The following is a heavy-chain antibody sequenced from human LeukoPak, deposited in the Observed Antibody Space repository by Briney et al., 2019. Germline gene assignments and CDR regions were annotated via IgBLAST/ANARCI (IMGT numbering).Heavy chain of an antibody. CDR2: VYYSGRT. V-gene: IGHV4-59*08. Sequence: SETLSLTCTVSGASISGYYWSWIRQPPGKGLEWVGYVYYSGRTDYNPSLKSRVTISSDESKNQFSLNLRTVTAADTAVYYCARVDYGGNSLDAFDIWGQGTMVTVSS. CDR1: GASISGYY. D-gene: IGHD4-23*01. J-gene: IGHJ3*02. CDR3: ARVDYGGNSLDAFDI.